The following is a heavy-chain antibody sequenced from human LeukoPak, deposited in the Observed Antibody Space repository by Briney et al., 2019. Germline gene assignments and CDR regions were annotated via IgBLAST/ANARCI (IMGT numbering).Heavy chain of an antibody. J-gene: IGHJ6*03. Sequence: SETLSLTCAVSGGSISPYYWMWIRQPPGKGLEWIGYISYSGSTSFNPSLKSRVTISLDTSTNQVSLKLRSVTAADTAVYYCARALKDRVTTTTNHYYYYYMDVWGKGTTVTVSS. CDR1: GGSISPYY. CDR3: ARALKDRVTTTTNHYYYYYMDV. D-gene: IGHD4-17*01. V-gene: IGHV4-59*01. CDR2: ISYSGST.